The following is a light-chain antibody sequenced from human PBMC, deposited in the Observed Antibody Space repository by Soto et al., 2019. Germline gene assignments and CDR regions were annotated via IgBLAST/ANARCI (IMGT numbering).Light chain of an antibody. Sequence: EIVLTQSPATLSLSPGETATLSCRASQSVSSYLAWYQQKPGQAPRLLIYDASNRATGIPARFSGSGSGTDFTLTISSLEPEDFAIYYCHQRSNWPPVTFGPGTKVAIK. CDR1: QSVSSY. J-gene: IGKJ3*01. CDR2: DAS. V-gene: IGKV3-11*01. CDR3: HQRSNWPPVT.